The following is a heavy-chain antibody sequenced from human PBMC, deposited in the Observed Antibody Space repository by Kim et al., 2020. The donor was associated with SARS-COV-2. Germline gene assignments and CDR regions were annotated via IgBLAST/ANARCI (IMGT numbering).Heavy chain of an antibody. J-gene: IGHJ4*02. CDR1: GFTFDDYA. CDR2: ISWNSGSI. CDR3: ARRPTYYYDSSGYYSPSGLDY. V-gene: IGHV3-9*01. Sequence: GGSLRLSCAASGFTFDDYAMHWVRQAPGKGLEWVSGISWNSGSIGYADSVKGRFTISRDNAKNSLYLQMNSLRAEDTALYYCARRPTYYYDSSGYYSPSGLDYWGQGTLVTVSS. D-gene: IGHD3-22*01.